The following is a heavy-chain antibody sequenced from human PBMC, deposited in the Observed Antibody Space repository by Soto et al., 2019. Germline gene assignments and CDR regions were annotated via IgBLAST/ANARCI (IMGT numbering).Heavy chain of an antibody. Sequence: LALTCTVPGASITSSSYWSWIRQPAGKGLEWIGRFSLSGTTNYNPSLRSRVTMSADVSRNQFSLRLTSVTAADTALYYCARGMTPPGAPAWYYFDSWGQGTLVTVSS. J-gene: IGHJ4*02. D-gene: IGHD2-8*02. CDR2: FSLSGTT. V-gene: IGHV4-4*07. CDR3: ARGMTPPGAPAWYYFDS. CDR1: GASITSSSY.